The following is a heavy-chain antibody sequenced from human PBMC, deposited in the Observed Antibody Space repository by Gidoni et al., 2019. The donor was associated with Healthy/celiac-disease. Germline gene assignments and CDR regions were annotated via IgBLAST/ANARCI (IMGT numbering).Heavy chain of an antibody. CDR1: GYPFTRYD. D-gene: IGHD2-15*01. CDR2: MNPKSGNT. V-gene: IGHV1-8*01. Sequence: QVQLVQSGAEVKKPGASVKVSCKASGYPFTRYDINWVRQATGQGLEWMGWMNPKSGNTGDAQKLQGRVTMTRNTSISTAYMELSSLRSEDTAVYYCARGTPGYCSGGSCYSTDYWGQGTLVTVSS. J-gene: IGHJ4*02. CDR3: ARGTPGYCSGGSCYSTDY.